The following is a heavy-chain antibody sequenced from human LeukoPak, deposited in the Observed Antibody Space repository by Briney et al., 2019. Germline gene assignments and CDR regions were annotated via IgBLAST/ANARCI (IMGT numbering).Heavy chain of an antibody. CDR3: GRDALVGYLSFYYMDV. D-gene: IGHD2-15*01. Sequence: SETLSLTCTVSGGPIISHYWTWIRQSPGKGLEWIGDISNSGSTSYNPSPKSRVTISIDTSKNQFSLKLSSVTAADTAVYYCGRDALVGYLSFYYMDVWGKGTTVTVSS. CDR2: ISNSGST. CDR1: GGPIISHY. J-gene: IGHJ6*03. V-gene: IGHV4-59*11.